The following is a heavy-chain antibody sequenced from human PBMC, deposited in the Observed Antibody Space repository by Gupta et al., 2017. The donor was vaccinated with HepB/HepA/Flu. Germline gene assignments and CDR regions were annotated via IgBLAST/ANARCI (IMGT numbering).Heavy chain of an antibody. V-gene: IGHV3-48*03. CDR2: FSSSGSTI. CDR1: GFSFSFFE. Sequence: EVQLVESGGGLLQPGGFLRLSCAASGFSFSFFEMNWVRQAPGKGLGWVAYFSSSGSTISYADSVKGRFTISRDNAKNSLYLQMHSLRAEDTAVYYSARIPLDFDFWGQGTLVTVSS. D-gene: IGHD2-21*01. CDR3: ARIPLDFDF. J-gene: IGHJ4*02.